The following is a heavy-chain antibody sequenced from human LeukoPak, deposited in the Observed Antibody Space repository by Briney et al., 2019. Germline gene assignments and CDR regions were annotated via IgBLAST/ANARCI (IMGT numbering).Heavy chain of an antibody. CDR2: LYSGGDT. Sequence: GGSLRLSRAASGFTVSSKYMSWVRQAPGKGLEWLSVLYSGGDTYYADSVKGRFIISRDNSKNTLYLQMNSLRAEDTAVYYCAKGSYYDSSGSFYFVYWGQGTLVTVSS. CDR1: GFTVSSKY. J-gene: IGHJ4*02. D-gene: IGHD3-22*01. V-gene: IGHV3-53*01. CDR3: AKGSYYDSSGSFYFVY.